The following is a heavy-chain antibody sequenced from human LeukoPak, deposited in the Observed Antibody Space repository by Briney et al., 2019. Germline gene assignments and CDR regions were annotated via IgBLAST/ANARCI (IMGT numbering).Heavy chain of an antibody. CDR1: GGSFSGDY. V-gene: IGHV4-34*01. J-gene: IGHJ5*02. D-gene: IGHD3-3*01. CDR3: ARHKIVITMLGVHRWFDP. CDR2: INRSGRA. Sequence: SETLSLTCAVYGGSFSGDYWSWIRQPPGKGLEWIGDINRSGRAVYNTSLKSRVIISVDTSKNQFSLKVNSVTAVDTAVYYCARHKIVITMLGVHRWFDPWGQGTLVAVSS.